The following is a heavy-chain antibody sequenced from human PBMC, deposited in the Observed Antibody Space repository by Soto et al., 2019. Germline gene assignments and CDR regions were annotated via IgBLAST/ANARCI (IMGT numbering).Heavy chain of an antibody. Sequence: QVQLQESGPGLVKPSQTLSLTCTVSGGSIRSGGYYWSWVRQNPRKGLEWIGNIYYSGNTYYNPSLESRLTISVDTSKNQFSLNLSSVTAADTAVYYCARDRLMATAGTARHYFGLDVWGQGTTVTVSS. V-gene: IGHV4-31*03. CDR1: GGSIRSGGYY. J-gene: IGHJ6*02. CDR2: IYYSGNT. CDR3: ARDRLMATAGTARHYFGLDV. D-gene: IGHD5-18*01.